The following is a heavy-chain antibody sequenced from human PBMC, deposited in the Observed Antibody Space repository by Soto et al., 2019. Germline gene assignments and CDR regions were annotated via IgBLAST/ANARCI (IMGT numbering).Heavy chain of an antibody. CDR3: AKDITGTISPEHLSYYYYGMDV. J-gene: IGHJ6*02. D-gene: IGHD3-3*01. CDR2: ISWNSGSI. V-gene: IGHV3-9*01. CDR1: GFTFDDYA. Sequence: SLRLSCAASGFTFDDYAMHWVRQAPGKGLEWVSGISWNSGSIGYADSVKGRFTISRDNAKNSLYLQMNSLRAEDTALYYCAKDITGTISPEHLSYYYYGMDVWGQGTTVTVSS.